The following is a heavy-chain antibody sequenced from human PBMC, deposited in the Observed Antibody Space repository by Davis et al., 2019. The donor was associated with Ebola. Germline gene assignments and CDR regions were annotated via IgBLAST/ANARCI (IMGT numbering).Heavy chain of an antibody. CDR1: GGSIYSSDYY. Sequence: MPSETLSLTCTVSGGSIYSSDYYWGWVRQPPGKGLEWIGSIHYSGNIYYNPSLRSRVTMSLDTSKNQFSLKLSSVTAADTSVYYCARGSLSDSSPIDYWGQGTLVTVSS. V-gene: IGHV4-39*01. J-gene: IGHJ4*02. CDR3: ARGSLSDSSPIDY. D-gene: IGHD3-22*01. CDR2: IHYSGNI.